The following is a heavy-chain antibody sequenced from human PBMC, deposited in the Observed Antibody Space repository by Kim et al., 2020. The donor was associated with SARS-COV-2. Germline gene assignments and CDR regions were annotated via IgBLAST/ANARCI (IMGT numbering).Heavy chain of an antibody. V-gene: IGHV3-11*05. CDR2: ISSSSSYT. CDR3: ARVGNDYSCWIIVYWYF. J-gene: IGHJ2*01. D-gene: IGHD2-15*01. CDR1: GFTFSGYC. Sequence: GGSLRLSCAASGFTFSGYCMSWVRQAPGKGLEWVSYISSSSSYTYYADSVKGRFTISRDNAKNSLYLQMNSLRAEDTAVYYCARVGNDYSCWIIVYWYF.